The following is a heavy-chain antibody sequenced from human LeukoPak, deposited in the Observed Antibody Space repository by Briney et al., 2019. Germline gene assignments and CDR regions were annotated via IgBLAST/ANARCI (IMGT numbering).Heavy chain of an antibody. D-gene: IGHD3-10*01. CDR2: ILPSFGAT. CDR1: GYTFTSYG. V-gene: IGHV1-69*13. Sequence: ASVKVSCKASGYTFTSYGISWVRQAPGQGLEWMGGILPSFGATKYSQKFQDRVTITADVSTTTVYMDLTSLSSEDTALYYCARPLNTMVRGITTATDFFSYAMDVWGQGTAVTVSS. CDR3: ARPLNTMVRGITTATDFFSYAMDV. J-gene: IGHJ6*02.